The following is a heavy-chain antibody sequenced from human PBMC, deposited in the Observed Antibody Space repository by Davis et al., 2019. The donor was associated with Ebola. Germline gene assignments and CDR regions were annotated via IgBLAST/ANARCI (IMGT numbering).Heavy chain of an antibody. CDR2: INHSGST. V-gene: IGHV4-34*01. J-gene: IGHJ1*01. D-gene: IGHD2-2*01. CDR3: AKDPAYVYYFQH. CDR1: GGSFSGYY. Sequence: PSETLSLTCAVYGGSFSGYYWSWIRQPPGKGLEWLGEINHSGSTNYNPSLKSRVTISVDTSKNQFSLKLSSVTAADTAVYYCAKDPAYVYYFQHWGQGTLVTVSS.